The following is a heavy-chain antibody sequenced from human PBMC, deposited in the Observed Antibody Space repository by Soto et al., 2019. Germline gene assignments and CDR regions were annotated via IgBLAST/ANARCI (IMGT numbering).Heavy chain of an antibody. CDR1: GYTFTGYY. CDR2: INPNSGGT. D-gene: IGHD2-21*02. V-gene: IGHV1-2*04. CDR3: AREFAYCGGDCYPRDAFDI. Sequence: ASVKVSCKASGYTFTGYYMHWVRQAPGQGLEWMVWINPNSGGTNYAQKFQGWVTMTRDTSISTAYMELSRLRSDDTAVYYCAREFAYCGGDCYPRDAFDIWGQGTMVTVSS. J-gene: IGHJ3*02.